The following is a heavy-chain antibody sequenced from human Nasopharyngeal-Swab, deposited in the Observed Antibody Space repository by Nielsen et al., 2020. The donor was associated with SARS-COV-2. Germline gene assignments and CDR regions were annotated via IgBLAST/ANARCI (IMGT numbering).Heavy chain of an antibody. CDR1: GGSISSYY. J-gene: IGHJ4*02. Sequence: LETLSLTCTVSGGSISSYYWSWIRQPPGKGLEWIGYIYYSGSTNYNPSLKSRVTISVDTSKNQFSLKLSSVTAADTAVYYCARRAGSGWYGYWGQGTLVTVSS. V-gene: IGHV4-59*01. CDR3: ARRAGSGWYGY. D-gene: IGHD6-19*01. CDR2: IYYSGST.